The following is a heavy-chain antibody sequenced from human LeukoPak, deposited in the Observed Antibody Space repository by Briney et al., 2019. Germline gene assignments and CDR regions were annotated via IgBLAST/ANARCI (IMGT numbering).Heavy chain of an antibody. CDR1: GFNVAAYA. J-gene: IGHJ4*02. CDR2: ISGDSDNK. CDR3: AIAYESGSFYRAFAY. Sequence: GGSLRLSCAASGFNVAAYAMYWVRQPPGKSLEWVSLISGDSDNKYSAASVKGRFTISRDNSKNSLLLQMNSLTTEDTALYYCAIAYESGSFYRAFAYWGQGALVTVSS. D-gene: IGHD3-10*01. V-gene: IGHV3-43*02.